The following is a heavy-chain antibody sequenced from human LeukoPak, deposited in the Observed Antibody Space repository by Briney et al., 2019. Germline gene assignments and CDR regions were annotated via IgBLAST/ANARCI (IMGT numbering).Heavy chain of an antibody. CDR2: IHHSGSA. CDR1: RGAITAFY. D-gene: IGHD2-2*01. V-gene: IGHV4-59*08. J-gene: IGHJ4*02. Sequence: SETLSLTCSVSRGAITAFYWNSISQAPGKEPEWIGYIHHSGSANYNPSLKSRVTLSIDTYKDQFFLRLTSVTAADTAVYYCARLVVPEAFDFDSWGQGTLVTVSS. CDR3: ARLVVPEAFDFDS.